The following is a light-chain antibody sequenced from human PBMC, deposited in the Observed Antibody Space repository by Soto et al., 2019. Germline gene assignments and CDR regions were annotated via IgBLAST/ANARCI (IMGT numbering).Light chain of an antibody. CDR3: ATWDGSLNAIL. CDR1: SSNIGSNV. CDR2: SDY. J-gene: IGLJ2*01. V-gene: IGLV1-44*01. Sequence: QSVLSQPPSASGTPGQRVTISCSGRSSNIGSNVVNWYQQFPGTALKLLIYSDYQRPSGVPDRFSGSRSGTSASLAISGLQSEDEADYYCATWDGSLNAILFGGGTKLTVL.